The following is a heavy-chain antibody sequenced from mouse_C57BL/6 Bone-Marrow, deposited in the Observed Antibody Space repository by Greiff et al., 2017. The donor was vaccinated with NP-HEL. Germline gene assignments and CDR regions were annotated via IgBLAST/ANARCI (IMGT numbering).Heavy chain of an antibody. D-gene: IGHD3-3*01. V-gene: IGHV3-6*01. CDR3: ARDGGDDY. Sequence: ESGPGLVKPSQSLSLTCSVTGYSITSGYYWNWIRQFPGNKLEWMGYISYDGSNNYNPSLKNRISITRDTSKNQFFLKLNSVTTEDTATYYCARDGGDDYWGQGTTLTVSS. J-gene: IGHJ2*01. CDR1: GYSITSGYY. CDR2: ISYDGSN.